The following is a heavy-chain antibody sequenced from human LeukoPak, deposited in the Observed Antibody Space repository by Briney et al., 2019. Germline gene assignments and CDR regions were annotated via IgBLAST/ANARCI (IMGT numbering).Heavy chain of an antibody. D-gene: IGHD6-19*01. CDR2: IGAGGENT. Sequence: GESLRLSCAAPGFTFPSYAMSWVRQAPGKGLEWVSGIGAGGENTDYADSVKGRFTISRDNSKNTLYLQVNSLRAEDTAAYYCAKNEGSSSARRFDYWGQGTLVTVSS. CDR3: AKNEGSSSARRFDY. V-gene: IGHV3-23*01. CDR1: GFTFPSYA. J-gene: IGHJ4*02.